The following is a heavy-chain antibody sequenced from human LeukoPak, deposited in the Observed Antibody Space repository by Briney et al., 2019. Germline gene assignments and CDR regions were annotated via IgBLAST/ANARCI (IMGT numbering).Heavy chain of an antibody. J-gene: IGHJ6*02. CDR1: GFTVSSNH. CDR3: ARDQGVYGMDV. D-gene: IGHD3-10*01. V-gene: IGHV3-66*01. Sequence: GGSLRLSCAASGFTVSSNHMSWVRQAPGKGLEWVSVIYSGGSTYYADSVKGRFTISRDNSKNTLYLQMNSLGAEDTAVYYCARDQGVYGMDVWGQGTTVTVSS. CDR2: IYSGGST.